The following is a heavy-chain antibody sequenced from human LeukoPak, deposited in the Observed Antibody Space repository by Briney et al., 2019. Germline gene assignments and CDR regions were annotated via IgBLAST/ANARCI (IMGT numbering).Heavy chain of an antibody. V-gene: IGHV3-48*01. Sequence: SGGSLRLSCAASGFTFSSYSLNWVRQAPGKGLEWVSYISTSSSTIYYADSVKGRFTISRDNAKNSLYLQMNSLRAEDTAVYYCARASARYFDWLSNFDYWGQGTLVTVSS. D-gene: IGHD3-9*01. CDR3: ARASARYFDWLSNFDY. CDR1: GFTFSSYS. J-gene: IGHJ4*02. CDR2: ISTSSSTI.